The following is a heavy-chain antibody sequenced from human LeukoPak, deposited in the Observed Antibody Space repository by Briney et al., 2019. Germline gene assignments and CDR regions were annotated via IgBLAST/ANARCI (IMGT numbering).Heavy chain of an antibody. CDR1: GDSVSTNSAA. V-gene: IGHV6-1*01. D-gene: IGHD3-10*01. CDR2: TYYRSKWYN. CDR3: ARGFGLMSPW. Sequence: SQTLSLTCAISGDSVSTNSAAWNWIRQSPSRGLEWLGRTYYRSKWYNDYAVSVKSRIAINPDTSKNQFSLKLSSVTAADTAVYYCARGFGLMSPWGGQGTLVTVSS. J-gene: IGHJ4*02.